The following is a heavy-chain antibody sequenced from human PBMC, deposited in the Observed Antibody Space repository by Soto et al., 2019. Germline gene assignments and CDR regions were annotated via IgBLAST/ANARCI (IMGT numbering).Heavy chain of an antibody. CDR1: GFTVSSNY. Sequence: EVQLVESGGGLIQPGGSLRLSCTASGFTVSSNYMSWVRQAPRKGLEWVSVIYSGGSTYYADSVKGRFTISRDSSKNTLYLQMNSLRAEDTAVYYCARISGYPNYYFDYWGQGTLVTVSS. CDR2: IYSGGST. J-gene: IGHJ4*02. CDR3: ARISGYPNYYFDY. D-gene: IGHD5-18*01. V-gene: IGHV3-53*01.